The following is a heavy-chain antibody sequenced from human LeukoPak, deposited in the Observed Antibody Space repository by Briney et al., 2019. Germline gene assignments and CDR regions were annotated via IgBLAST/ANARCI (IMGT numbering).Heavy chain of an antibody. D-gene: IGHD3-22*01. CDR1: GFNFSSYA. J-gene: IGHJ4*02. CDR3: AREGGDDYYDSSGYYTAYDY. V-gene: IGHV3-64*01. Sequence: GGSLRLSCAASGFNFSSYAMHWVRQAPGKGLEYVSAISSNGGSTYYANSVKGRFTISRDNSKNTLYLQMGSLRAEDMAVYYCAREGGDDYYDSSGYYTAYDYWGQGTLVTVSS. CDR2: ISSNGGST.